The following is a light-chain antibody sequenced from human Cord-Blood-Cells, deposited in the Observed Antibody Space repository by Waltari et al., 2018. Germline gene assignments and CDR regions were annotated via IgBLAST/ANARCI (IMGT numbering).Light chain of an antibody. J-gene: IGLJ3*02. CDR2: DVS. CDR1: SRDVGGYNY. CDR3: SSYTSSSTLG. Sequence: QSALTQPASVSGSPGPSITIPCTGTSRDVGGYNYVSWYQQHPGKAPKLMIYDVSNRPSGVSNRFSGSKSGNTASLTISGLQAEDEADYYCSSYTSSSTLGFGGGTKLTVL. V-gene: IGLV2-14*01.